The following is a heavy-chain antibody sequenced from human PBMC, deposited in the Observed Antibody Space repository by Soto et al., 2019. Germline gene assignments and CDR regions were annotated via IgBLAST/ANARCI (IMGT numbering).Heavy chain of an antibody. CDR1: GGSIATTNFY. J-gene: IGHJ4*02. Sequence: SETLSLTCFVSGGSIATTNFYWGWIRQATGAGLEWIGIIHESGVTNYNPSFNSRVTISVDTSKNQSSLKVSSVTAADTAVYYCARRGEGGYNFDDWGQGILVTVSS. CDR2: IHESGVT. D-gene: IGHD5-12*01. V-gene: IGHV4-39*01. CDR3: ARRGEGGYNFDD.